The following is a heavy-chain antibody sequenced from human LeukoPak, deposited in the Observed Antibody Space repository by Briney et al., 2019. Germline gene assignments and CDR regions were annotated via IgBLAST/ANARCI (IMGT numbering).Heavy chain of an antibody. J-gene: IGHJ4*02. CDR2: ISAYNGNT. Sequence: ASVKVSCKASGYTFTSYGISWVRQAPGQGLEWMGWISAYNGNTNYAQKLQGRVTMTTDTSTSTAYMELRSLRSDDTAVYYCARVTLWFGENGYFDYWGQGTLVTVSS. D-gene: IGHD3-10*01. CDR3: ARVTLWFGENGYFDY. V-gene: IGHV1-18*01. CDR1: GYTFTSYG.